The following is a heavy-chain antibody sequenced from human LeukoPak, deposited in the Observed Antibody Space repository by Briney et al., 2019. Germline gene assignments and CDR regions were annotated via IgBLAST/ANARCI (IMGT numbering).Heavy chain of an antibody. CDR3: ARRSRGGFDY. Sequence: SETLSLTCTVSGGSISSSRYYWGWIRQPPGKGLECIWSIYYSGSTYYNPSLKSRVTISVDTSKKQFSLNLSSVTAADTAVYYCARRSRGGFDYWGQGTLVTVSS. J-gene: IGHJ4*02. CDR1: GGSISSSRYY. CDR2: IYYSGST. V-gene: IGHV4-39*01. D-gene: IGHD3-10*01.